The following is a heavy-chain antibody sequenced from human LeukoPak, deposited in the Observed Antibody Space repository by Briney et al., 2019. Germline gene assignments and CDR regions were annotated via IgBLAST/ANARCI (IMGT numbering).Heavy chain of an antibody. V-gene: IGHV3-74*01. CDR3: VRDRYGSYDY. J-gene: IGHJ4*02. CDR2: ISSDGTTT. CDR1: GLTFTSYW. D-gene: IGHD1-26*01. Sequence: GGSLRLSCAASGLTFTSYWMHWVCQAPGKGLVWVSHISSDGTTTACADSMKGRFTISRDNAKSTLYLQINSLRDEDTAVYYCVRDRYGSYDYWGQGTLVTVSS.